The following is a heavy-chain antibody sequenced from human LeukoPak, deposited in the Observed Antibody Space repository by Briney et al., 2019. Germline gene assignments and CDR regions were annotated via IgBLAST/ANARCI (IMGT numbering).Heavy chain of an antibody. CDR1: GFTFSSYA. CDR2: IKHDGSEK. J-gene: IGHJ4*02. V-gene: IGHV3-7*01. D-gene: IGHD3-10*01. Sequence: GGSLRLSCAASGFTFSSYAMSWVRQAPGKGLEWVANIKHDGSEKFYVDSVKGRFTISRDNAKNLLYLQMNSLRAEDTAVYYCARDLTRSGTQVGCWGQGTLVTVSS. CDR3: ARDLTRSGTQVGC.